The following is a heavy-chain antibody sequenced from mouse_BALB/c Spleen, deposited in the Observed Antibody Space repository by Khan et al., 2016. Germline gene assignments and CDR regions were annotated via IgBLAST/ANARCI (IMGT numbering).Heavy chain of an antibody. CDR1: GFTFSSFG. Sequence: EVELVESGGGLVQPGGSRNLSCAASGFTFSSFGMHWVRQAPEKGLEWVAFISCGSSAIYYADPVKGRFTISRDNPKNTLFLQMTSLRSEDTAMYYCGRGDYWGQGTTLTVSS. V-gene: IGHV5-17*02. CDR2: ISCGSSAI. J-gene: IGHJ2*01. CDR3: GRGDY.